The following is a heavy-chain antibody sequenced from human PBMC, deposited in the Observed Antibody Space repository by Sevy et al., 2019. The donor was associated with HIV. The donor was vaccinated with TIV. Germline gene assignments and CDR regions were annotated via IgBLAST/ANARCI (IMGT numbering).Heavy chain of an antibody. V-gene: IGHV3-30*02. J-gene: IGHJ6*02. CDR1: GFTFSSYG. CDR3: AKRLGVPGGDYYYYGMDV. D-gene: IGHD3-10*01. Sequence: GGSLRLSCAASGFTFSSYGMHWVRQAPGKGLEWVAFIRYDGSNKYYADSVKGRFTISRDNSKNTLYLQMNSLRAEDTAVYYCAKRLGVPGGDYYYYGMDVWGQGTTVTVSS. CDR2: IRYDGSNK.